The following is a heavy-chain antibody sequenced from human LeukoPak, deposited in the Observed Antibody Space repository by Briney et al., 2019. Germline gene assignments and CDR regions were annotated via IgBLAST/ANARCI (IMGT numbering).Heavy chain of an antibody. Sequence: ASVKVSCKASGYTFTNYAIIWVRQAPGQGLEWMAYISAYNGKTEYAQKIQGRVTLTTDTSTNTAYMELSSLRSDDTAVYYCAREFWCNDNNCYLCSFDIWGQGTVVTVSS. CDR3: AREFWCNDNNCYLCSFDI. V-gene: IGHV1-18*01. J-gene: IGHJ3*02. CDR2: ISAYNGKT. D-gene: IGHD1-20*01. CDR1: GYTFTNYA.